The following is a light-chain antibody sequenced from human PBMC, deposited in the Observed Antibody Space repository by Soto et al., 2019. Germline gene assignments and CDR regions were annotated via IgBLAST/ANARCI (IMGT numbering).Light chain of an antibody. J-gene: IGKJ5*01. Sequence: DIQMTQSPSTLSASVGDRVTITCRASQSISSWLAWYQQKPGKAPKLLIYKASSLESGVPSRFSGSGSGTEFTLPISSLQPDDFATYYCQQYNSYPTFGQGTRLEIQ. CDR1: QSISSW. CDR3: QQYNSYPT. V-gene: IGKV1-5*03. CDR2: KAS.